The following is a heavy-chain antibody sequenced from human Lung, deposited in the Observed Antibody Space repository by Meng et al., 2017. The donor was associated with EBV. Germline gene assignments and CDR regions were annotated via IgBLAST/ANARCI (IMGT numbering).Heavy chain of an antibody. D-gene: IGHD1-14*01. V-gene: IGHV3-74*01. Sequence: EVQLVESXXXXVXXGGSLRLSCAASEFTLRRYWMHWVRQGPGKEPLWVSRINEDGTITNYADSVKGRFTISRDNAKNTLYLQMNNLRAEDTAVYYCSRDLAGSDDYWGRGTLVTVSS. CDR3: SRDLAGSDDY. CDR1: EFTLRRYW. CDR2: INEDGTIT. J-gene: IGHJ4*02.